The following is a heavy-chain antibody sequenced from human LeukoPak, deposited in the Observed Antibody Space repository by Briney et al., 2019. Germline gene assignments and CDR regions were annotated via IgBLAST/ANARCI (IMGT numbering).Heavy chain of an antibody. D-gene: IGHD1-26*01. CDR2: IYYSGST. CDR1: GGSISSSSYY. J-gene: IGHJ4*02. V-gene: IGHV4-39*07. CDR3: ARIVGATKGGGDFDY. Sequence: PSETLSLTCTVSGGSISSSSYYWGWIRQPPGKGLEWIGSIYYSGSTYYNPSLKSRVTISVDTSKNQFSLKLSSVTAADTAVYYCARIVGATKGGGDFDYWGQGTLVTVSS.